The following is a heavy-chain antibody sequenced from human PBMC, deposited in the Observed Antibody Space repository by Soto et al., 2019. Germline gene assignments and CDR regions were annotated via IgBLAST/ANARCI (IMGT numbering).Heavy chain of an antibody. CDR2: INHSGST. CDR3: ARGPLYGSGSYYNVYYYYGMDV. J-gene: IGHJ6*02. CDR1: GGSFSGYY. V-gene: IGHV4-34*01. D-gene: IGHD3-10*01. Sequence: PSETLSLTCAVYGGSFSGYYWSWIRQPPGKGLEWIGEINHSGSTNYNPSLKSRVTISVDTSKNQFSLKLSSVTAADTAVYYCARGPLYGSGSYYNVYYYYGMDVWGQGTTVTVSS.